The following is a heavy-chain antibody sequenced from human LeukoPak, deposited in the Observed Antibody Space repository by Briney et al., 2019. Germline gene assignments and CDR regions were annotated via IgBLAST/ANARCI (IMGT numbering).Heavy chain of an antibody. J-gene: IGHJ4*02. CDR3: ARLWSYYDNSGFFEDY. CDR2: INPVGGVT. CDR1: GYIFTNYY. D-gene: IGHD3-22*01. Sequence: GASVKVSCKASGYIFTNYYLYWVRQAPGQALEWMGVINPVGGVTTYAQRFQGKVTMTRDTSTSTFDMELSSLKSEDTAVYYCARLWSYYDNSGFFEDYWGQGTLVTVSS. V-gene: IGHV1-46*01.